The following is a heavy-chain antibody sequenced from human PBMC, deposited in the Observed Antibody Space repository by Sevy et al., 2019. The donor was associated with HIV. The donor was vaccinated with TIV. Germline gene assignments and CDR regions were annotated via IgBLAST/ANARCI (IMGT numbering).Heavy chain of an antibody. J-gene: IGHJ6*02. D-gene: IGHD1-26*01. CDR1: GFTFSNAW. Sequence: GGSLRLSCAASGFTFSNAWMSWVRQAPGKGLEWVGRIKSKTDGGTTDYAAPVKGRFTISRDVSKNTLYLQMNSLKTEDTAVYYCTTDREGATIYYYYGMDVWGQGTTVTVSS. V-gene: IGHV3-15*01. CDR3: TTDREGATIYYYYGMDV. CDR2: IKSKTDGGTT.